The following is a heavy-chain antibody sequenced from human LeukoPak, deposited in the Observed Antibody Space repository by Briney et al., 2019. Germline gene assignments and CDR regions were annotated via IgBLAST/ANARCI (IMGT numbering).Heavy chain of an antibody. CDR3: ARGTPAYSSSWYRVDY. J-gene: IGHJ4*02. D-gene: IGHD6-13*01. CDR1: GFTFSTYG. CDR2: IWYDGSNK. Sequence: GGSLRLSCAASGFTFSTYGMHWVRQAPGKGLEWVAAIWYDGSNKYYADSVKGRFTISRDNSKNTLSLQMNSLRAEDTAVYYCARGTPAYSSSWYRVDYWGQGTLVTVSS. V-gene: IGHV3-33*01.